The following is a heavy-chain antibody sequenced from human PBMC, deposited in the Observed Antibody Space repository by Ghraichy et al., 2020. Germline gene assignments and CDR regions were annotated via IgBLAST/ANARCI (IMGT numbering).Heavy chain of an antibody. D-gene: IGHD6-19*01. CDR2: IWYDGSNK. CDR3: ARERCSSGCPFDP. Sequence: GESLNISCAASGFTFSSYGMHWVRQAPGKGLEWVAVIWYDGSNKYYADSVKGRFTISRDNSKNTLYLQMNSLRAEDTAVYYCARERCSSGCPFDPWGQGTLVTVSS. CDR1: GFTFSSYG. J-gene: IGHJ5*02. V-gene: IGHV3-33*01.